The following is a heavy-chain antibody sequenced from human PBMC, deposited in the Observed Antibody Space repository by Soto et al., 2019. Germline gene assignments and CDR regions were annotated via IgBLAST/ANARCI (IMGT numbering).Heavy chain of an antibody. CDR3: ARHAYSSSFVPNWFDP. V-gene: IGHV4-59*08. Sequence: SETLSLTCTVSGGSISSYYWSWIRQPPGKGLEWIGYIYYSGSTNYNPSLQSRVTIAVDTSKNQFSLKLRSVTAADTAVYYCARHAYSSSFVPNWFDPWGQGTLVTVSS. CDR1: GGSISSYY. J-gene: IGHJ5*02. CDR2: IYYSGST. D-gene: IGHD6-6*01.